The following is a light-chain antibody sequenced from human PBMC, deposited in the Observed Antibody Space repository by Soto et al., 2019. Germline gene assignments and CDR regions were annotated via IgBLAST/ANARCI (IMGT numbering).Light chain of an antibody. CDR1: QSLVHSDGNTY. V-gene: IGKV2-28*01. Sequence: VMSRSPVSLPVIVGRPASISCSSSQSLVHSDGNTYLNWYLQKPGQSPQLLIYLGSNRSSGVPDRFSGSGSGTDCTLKISRVAAEDVGVYYCMQALQPSETLGQGTKVDI. CDR3: MQALQPSET. J-gene: IGKJ1*01. CDR2: LGS.